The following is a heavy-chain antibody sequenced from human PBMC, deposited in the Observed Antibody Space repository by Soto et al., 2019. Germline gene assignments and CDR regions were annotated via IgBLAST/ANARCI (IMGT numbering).Heavy chain of an antibody. D-gene: IGHD1-1*01. V-gene: IGHV4-30-4*01. CDR2: IFYSGTT. J-gene: IGHJ6*02. CDR3: ARDLWVEPELYYYGMDV. Sequence: SETLSLTCTVSGDSISSADYYWSWIRQTPGKGLEWIGHIFYSGTTYYNPSLKGRLTISVDTSKNHFSLRVTSVTAADTAVYYCARDLWVEPELYYYGMDVWGQGTTVTVSS. CDR1: GDSISSADYY.